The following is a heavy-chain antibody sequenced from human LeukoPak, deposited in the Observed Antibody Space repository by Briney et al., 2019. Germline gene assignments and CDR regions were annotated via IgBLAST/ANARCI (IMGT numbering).Heavy chain of an antibody. Sequence: PSGTLSLTCTVSGGSISSSSDYWGWIRQAPGKGLEWVSAISGSGGSTYYADSVKGRFTISRDNSKNTLYLQMNSLRAEDTAVYYCAKDRPIWFGESGNWFDPWGQGTLVTVSS. J-gene: IGHJ5*02. CDR3: AKDRPIWFGESGNWFDP. CDR2: ISGSGGST. CDR1: GGSISSSSDY. V-gene: IGHV3-23*01. D-gene: IGHD3-10*01.